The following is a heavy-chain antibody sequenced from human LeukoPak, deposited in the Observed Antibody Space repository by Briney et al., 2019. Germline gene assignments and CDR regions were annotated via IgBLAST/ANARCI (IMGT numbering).Heavy chain of an antibody. CDR3: ARDLFAAAAGEYFQH. D-gene: IGHD6-13*01. J-gene: IGHJ1*01. Sequence: GGSLRLSCAASGLPFSTYSMNWVRQAPGKGLEWVSTISRTSSYIYEADSVKGRFTISRDNANNSLYLQMNSLRAEDTAVYYCARDLFAAAAGEYFQHWGQGTLVTVSS. V-gene: IGHV3-21*01. CDR2: ISRTSSYI. CDR1: GLPFSTYS.